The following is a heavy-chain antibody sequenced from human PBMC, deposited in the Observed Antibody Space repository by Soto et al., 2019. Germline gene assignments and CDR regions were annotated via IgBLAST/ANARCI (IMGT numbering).Heavy chain of an antibody. CDR3: AREFGRRYSGYDYDLEYYYYYGMDV. CDR2: INHSGST. CDR1: GGSFSGYY. J-gene: IGHJ6*02. D-gene: IGHD5-12*01. V-gene: IGHV4-34*01. Sequence: SETLSLTCAVYGGSFSGYYWSWIRQPPGKGLEWIGEINHSGSTNYNPSLKSRVTISVETSKNQFSLKLSSVTAADTAVYYCAREFGRRYSGYDYDLEYYYYYGMDVWGQGTTVTVSS.